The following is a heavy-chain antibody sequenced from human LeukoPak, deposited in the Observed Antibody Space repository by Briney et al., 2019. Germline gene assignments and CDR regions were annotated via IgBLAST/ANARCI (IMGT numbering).Heavy chain of an antibody. CDR3: ARGPVVVVAATHYFDS. V-gene: IGHV4-39*07. Sequence: SETLSLTCTVSDGSISSSSYYWGWIRQPPGKGLEWIGNIFYTGSTYYNPSLKSRVTISADTSKNQFSLKLSSVTAADTAVYYCARGPVVVVAATHYFDSWGQGTLVTVSS. CDR1: DGSISSSSYY. CDR2: IFYTGST. D-gene: IGHD2-15*01. J-gene: IGHJ4*02.